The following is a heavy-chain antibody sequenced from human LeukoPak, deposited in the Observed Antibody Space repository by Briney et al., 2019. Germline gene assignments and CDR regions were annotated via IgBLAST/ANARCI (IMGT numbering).Heavy chain of an antibody. CDR2: IYPGDSDT. CDR1: GYSFTSYW. Sequence: GESLKISCKGSGYSFTSYWIGWVRQMPGKGLEWMGIIYPGDSDTRYSPSFQGQVTISADKSIRTAYLQWSSLKASDTAMYYCARLPGAKKVRPDNWNYLEVWGKGTTVTVSS. D-gene: IGHD1-20*01. V-gene: IGHV5-51*01. J-gene: IGHJ6*03. CDR3: ARLPGAKKVRPDNWNYLEV.